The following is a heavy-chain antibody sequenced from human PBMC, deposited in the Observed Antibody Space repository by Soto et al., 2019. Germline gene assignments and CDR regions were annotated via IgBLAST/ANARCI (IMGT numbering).Heavy chain of an antibody. Sequence: LRLSFAASGFSFSSYGMHWVRQGPGKGLEWVALIYYDGSNKYYADSVKGRFTISRDNSKNTLYLQMNSLRAEDTAVYYCARDEYPGAYSFGYYFDNWGQGTLVTVSS. CDR2: IYYDGSNK. V-gene: IGHV3-33*01. CDR1: GFSFSSYG. CDR3: ARDEYPGAYSFGYYFDN. D-gene: IGHD5-18*01. J-gene: IGHJ4*02.